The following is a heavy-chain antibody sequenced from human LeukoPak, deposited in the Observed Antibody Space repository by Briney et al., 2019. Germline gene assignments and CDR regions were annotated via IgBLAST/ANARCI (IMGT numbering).Heavy chain of an antibody. Sequence: PGGSLRLSCAASGFTFSSYWMSWVRQAPGKGLEWVANMDQDGSEVYHVASVKDRFTISRDNAKNSLYLQMNSLRAEDTAVYYCARSDGSSWYSLHDYWGQGTLVTVSS. CDR1: GFTFSSYW. CDR3: ARSDGSSWYSLHDY. CDR2: MDQDGSEV. V-gene: IGHV3-7*01. J-gene: IGHJ4*02. D-gene: IGHD6-13*01.